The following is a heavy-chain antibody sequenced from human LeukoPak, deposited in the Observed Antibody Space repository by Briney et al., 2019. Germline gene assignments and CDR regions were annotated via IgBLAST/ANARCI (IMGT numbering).Heavy chain of an antibody. CDR1: GYTFTGYY. CDR2: INPNSGGT. CDR3: ARGYSYGRNWVEY. J-gene: IGHJ4*02. D-gene: IGHD5-18*01. Sequence: GASVKVSCKASGYTFTGYYMHWVRQAPGQGLEWMGWINPNSGGTNYAQKFQGRVTMTRDTSISTAYMELSRLRSEDTAVYYCARGYSYGRNWVEYWGQGTLVTVSS. V-gene: IGHV1-2*02.